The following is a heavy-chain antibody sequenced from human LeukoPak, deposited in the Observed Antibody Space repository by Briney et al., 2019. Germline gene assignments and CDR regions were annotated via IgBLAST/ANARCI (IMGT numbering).Heavy chain of an antibody. V-gene: IGHV3-66*01. Sequence: GGSLRHSCAASEFSVGINYMTLVRQAPGKGVGWGSLIYSGLSTYYPDSPKGRFTISSEKSKNTLYLQMNSLKSDDTSVYYCARGPSGYHNTGGQGTLVTVSS. CDR1: EFSVGINY. CDR3: ARGPSGYHNT. J-gene: IGHJ4*02. CDR2: IYSGLST. D-gene: IGHD6-25*01.